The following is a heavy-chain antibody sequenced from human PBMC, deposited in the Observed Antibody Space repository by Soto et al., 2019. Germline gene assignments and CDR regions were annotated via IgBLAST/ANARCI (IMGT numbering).Heavy chain of an antibody. CDR1: GGSISSYY. Sequence: SETLSLTCTVSGGSISSYYWSWIRQPPGKGLEWIGYIYYSGSTNYNPSLKSRVTISVDTSKNQFSLKLSSVTAADTAVYYCARTELSIFYGMDVWGQGTTVTVSS. CDR2: IYYSGST. J-gene: IGHJ6*02. D-gene: IGHD6-6*01. V-gene: IGHV4-59*01. CDR3: ARTELSIFYGMDV.